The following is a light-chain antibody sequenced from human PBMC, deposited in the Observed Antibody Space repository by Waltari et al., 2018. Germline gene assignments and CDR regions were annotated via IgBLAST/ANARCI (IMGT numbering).Light chain of an antibody. J-gene: IGLJ2*01. CDR1: SSDVGGYNY. Sequence: QSALTQPRSVYGSPGQSVTISCTGTSSDVGGYNYVSWYQQHPGKAPKLMIYVVSKRPSGVPDRFSGSKSGNTASLTISGLQADDESDYYCCSYAGSYTVVFGGGSKLTVL. V-gene: IGLV2-11*01. CDR3: CSYAGSYTVV. CDR2: VVS.